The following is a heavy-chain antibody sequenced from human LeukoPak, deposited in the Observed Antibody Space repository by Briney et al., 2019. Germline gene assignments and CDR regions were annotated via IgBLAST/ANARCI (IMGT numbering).Heavy chain of an antibody. CDR1: GFTFSDYY. Sequence: GGSLRLSCAASGFTFSDYYMSWIRQAPGKGLEWVSAISGSGGSTYYADSVKGRFTISRDNSKNTLYLQMNSLRAEDTALYYCAKRAATVSYYFDYWGQGTLVTVSS. CDR3: AKRAATVSYYFDY. D-gene: IGHD4-17*01. CDR2: ISGSGGST. J-gene: IGHJ4*02. V-gene: IGHV3-23*01.